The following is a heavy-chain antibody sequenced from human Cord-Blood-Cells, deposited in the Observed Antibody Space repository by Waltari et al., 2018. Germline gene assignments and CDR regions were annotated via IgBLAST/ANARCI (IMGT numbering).Heavy chain of an antibody. Sequence: QVQLQPWGAGLLKPSETLSPTCALYGGSFSGYYWSWIRQPPGKGREWIGEINHSGSTNYNPSLKSRVTISVDTSKNQFSLKLSSVTAADTAVYYCARTQGGSGSYSASFDYWGQGTLVTVSS. D-gene: IGHD3-10*01. CDR2: INHSGST. CDR1: GGSFSGYY. CDR3: ARTQGGSGSYSASFDY. J-gene: IGHJ4*02. V-gene: IGHV4-34*01.